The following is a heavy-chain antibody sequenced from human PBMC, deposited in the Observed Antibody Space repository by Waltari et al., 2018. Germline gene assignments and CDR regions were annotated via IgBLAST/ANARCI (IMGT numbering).Heavy chain of an antibody. CDR3: ATLQVVVAATQEGWFDP. CDR2: ISSSSSTI. D-gene: IGHD2-15*01. CDR1: GFTFSSDS. Sequence: EVQLVESGGGLVQPGGSLRLSCAASGFTFSSDSMNWVRQAPGKGLEWVSYISSSSSTIYYADSVKGRFTISRDNAKNSLYLQMNSLRAEDTAVYYCATLQVVVAATQEGWFDPWGQGTLVTVSS. V-gene: IGHV3-48*04. J-gene: IGHJ5*02.